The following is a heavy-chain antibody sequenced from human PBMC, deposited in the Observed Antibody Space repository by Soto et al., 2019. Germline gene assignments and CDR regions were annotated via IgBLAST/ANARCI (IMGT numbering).Heavy chain of an antibody. D-gene: IGHD4-4*01. CDR1: GGSISSGGYY. Sequence: SETLSLTCTVSGGSISSGGYYWSWIRQHPGKGLEWIGYIYYSGSTYYNPSLKSRVTISVDTSKNQFSLKLSSVTAADTAVYYCARYPYSNRPIHYYYYYYMDVWGKGTTVTVSS. V-gene: IGHV4-31*03. CDR2: IYYSGST. CDR3: ARYPYSNRPIHYYYYYYMDV. J-gene: IGHJ6*03.